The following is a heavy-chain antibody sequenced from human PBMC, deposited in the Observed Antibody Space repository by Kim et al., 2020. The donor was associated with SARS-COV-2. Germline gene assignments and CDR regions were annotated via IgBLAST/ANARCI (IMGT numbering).Heavy chain of an antibody. CDR1: GYTFTTYA. Sequence: ASVKVSCKASGYTFTTYAMHWVRQAPGQRLEWMGWLNAGNGNTKYSQNFQGRVTITRDTSASTAYMELSRLRSEDTAVYYWAHPKDPPEGDYKYGMDVWGQGTTVTVSS. V-gene: IGHV1-3*01. CDR3: AHPKDPPEGDYKYGMDV. D-gene: IGHD2-15*01. J-gene: IGHJ6*02. CDR2: LNAGNGNT.